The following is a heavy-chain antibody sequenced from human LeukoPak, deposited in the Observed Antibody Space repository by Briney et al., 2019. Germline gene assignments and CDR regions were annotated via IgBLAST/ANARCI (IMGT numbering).Heavy chain of an antibody. J-gene: IGHJ5*02. Sequence: SETLSLTCTVSGDSISSYYWSWIRQPPGKGLEWIGYIYYSGSTNYNPSLKSRVTISVDTSKNQFSLKLSSVTAADTAVYYCARIVRSNWFDPWGQGTLVTVSS. V-gene: IGHV4-59*08. CDR1: GDSISSYY. CDR2: IYYSGST. D-gene: IGHD3-16*02. CDR3: ARIVRSNWFDP.